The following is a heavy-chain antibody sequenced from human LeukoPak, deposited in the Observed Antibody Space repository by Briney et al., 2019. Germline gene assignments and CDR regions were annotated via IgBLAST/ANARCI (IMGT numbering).Heavy chain of an antibody. J-gene: IGHJ6*03. CDR3: ATLWSGTLYMDV. CDR2: NYHSGST. Sequence: SETLSLTCAVSGYSISSGYYWGWSRQPPGKGLEGIGRNYHSGSTYYNPSLKSRVTISVDTSKNQFSLKLSSVTAADTAVYYCATLWSGTLYMDVWGKGTTVTVSS. V-gene: IGHV4-38-2*01. CDR1: GYSISSGYY. D-gene: IGHD3-3*01.